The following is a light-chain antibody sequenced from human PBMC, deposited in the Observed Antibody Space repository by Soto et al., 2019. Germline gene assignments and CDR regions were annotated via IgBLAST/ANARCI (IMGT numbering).Light chain of an antibody. CDR1: QTIGAN. V-gene: IGKV1-39*01. Sequence: DIQMTHSPSSLSASVCDMVTITCRASQTIGANLNWYRQKLGKAPTLLIYDASTLQSGVPSRFSGLGSGTDFALTISSLQPDDFATYYCQQYNNYWTFGQGTKVDIK. CDR2: DAS. J-gene: IGKJ1*01. CDR3: QQYNNYWT.